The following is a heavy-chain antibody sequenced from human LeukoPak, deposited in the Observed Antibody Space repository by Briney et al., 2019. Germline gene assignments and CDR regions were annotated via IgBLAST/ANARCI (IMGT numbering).Heavy chain of an antibody. CDR3: AKGYYEIHDAFDI. J-gene: IGHJ3*02. V-gene: IGHV3-21*01. CDR1: GFTFSGYS. D-gene: IGHD3-9*01. Sequence: PGGSLRLSCAASGFTFSGYSMSWVRQAPGKGLEWVSSISTTSSYIYYADSVKGRFTISRDNSKNTLFLQMNSLRAEDTAVYYCAKGYYEIHDAFDIWGQGTMVTVSS. CDR2: ISTTSSYI.